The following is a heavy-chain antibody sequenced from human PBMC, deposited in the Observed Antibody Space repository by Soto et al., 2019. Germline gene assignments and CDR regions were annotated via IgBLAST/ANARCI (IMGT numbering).Heavy chain of an antibody. CDR2: ISFDGSDK. D-gene: IGHD3-3*01. CDR3: ARIREFWSARYRDFYYYGMDV. Sequence: GGSLRLSCAASGFTFNRYPMHWVRQAPGRGPEWVAVISFDGSDKYYADFVKGRFIFSRDNSKNMLYLQMNGLRVEDTAVYYCARIREFWSARYRDFYYYGMDVWGQGTTVTVSS. CDR1: GFTFNRYP. J-gene: IGHJ6*02. V-gene: IGHV3-30-3*01.